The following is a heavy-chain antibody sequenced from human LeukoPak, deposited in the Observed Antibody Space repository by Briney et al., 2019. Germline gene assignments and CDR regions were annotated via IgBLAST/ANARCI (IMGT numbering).Heavy chain of an antibody. V-gene: IGHV3-11*04. CDR1: GSSFGDHY. CDR3: ARDSRRLQVGWLDP. D-gene: IGHD5-24*01. J-gene: IGHJ5*02. Sequence: GGSLRLSCAASGSSFGDHYMSWIRQAPGKGLEWLAYISGSSTIIYYTDSVKGRFTISRDNAKNSLYLQMNSLRVDDTAVYYCARDSRRLQVGWLDPWGQGTLVTVAS. CDR2: ISGSSTII.